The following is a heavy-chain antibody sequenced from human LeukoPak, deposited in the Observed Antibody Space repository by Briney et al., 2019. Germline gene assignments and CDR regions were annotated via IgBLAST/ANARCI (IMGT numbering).Heavy chain of an antibody. CDR1: GFIFSRYA. CDR3: ARRGNDRHTASGSFPYYYGMDV. J-gene: IGHJ6*02. V-gene: IGHV3-30-3*01. Sequence: PGGSLRLSCAASGFIFSRYALHWVRQAPGKGLEWVSIISFDGSTKDYADSVKGRFTISRDNAKNSLYLQMNSLRAEDTAVYYCARRGNDRHTASGSFPYYYGMDVWGQGTTVTVSS. CDR2: ISFDGSTK. D-gene: IGHD5-18*01.